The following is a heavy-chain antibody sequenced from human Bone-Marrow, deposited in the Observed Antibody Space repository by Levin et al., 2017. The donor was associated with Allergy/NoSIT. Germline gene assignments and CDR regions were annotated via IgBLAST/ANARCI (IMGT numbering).Heavy chain of an antibody. CDR2: VNSDGSSI. CDR1: GFTFSKYW. CDR3: ARGRDYGEYLFDN. J-gene: IGHJ4*02. D-gene: IGHD4-17*01. Sequence: GESLKISCAASGFTFSKYWIHWVRQAPGKGLVWVSRVNSDGSSITYADSVKGRFTVSRDNAKNTVHLQMNSLRADDTAVYYCARGRDYGEYLFDNWGQGTLVSVSS. V-gene: IGHV3-74*01.